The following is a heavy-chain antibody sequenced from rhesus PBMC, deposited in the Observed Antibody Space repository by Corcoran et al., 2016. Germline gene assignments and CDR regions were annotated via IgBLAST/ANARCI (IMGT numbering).Heavy chain of an antibody. D-gene: IGHD4-23*01. J-gene: IGHJ1*01. CDR3: ASPGGTVTDVEYFEF. CDR1: GYTFTELS. CDR2: VDPVYGQI. Sequence: EVQLVQSGAEVKKPGASVKVSCKVSGYTFTELSMHWVRQAPGKGLEWLGGVDPVYGQIIHAEKFQGRVTMTEDTSTDTAYMELSSLRSEDTAVYYCASPGGTVTDVEYFEFWGQGALVTVSS. V-gene: IGHV1-156*01.